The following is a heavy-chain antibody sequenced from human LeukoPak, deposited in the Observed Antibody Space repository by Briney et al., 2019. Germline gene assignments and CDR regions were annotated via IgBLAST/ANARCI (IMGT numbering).Heavy chain of an antibody. CDR2: ISYDGSNK. Sequence: GGSLRLSCAASGFTFSSYGMHWVRQAPGKGLEWVAVISYDGSNKYYADSVKGRFTISRDNSKNTLYLQMNSLRAEDTAVYYCARETNEMFDYWGQGTLVTVSS. V-gene: IGHV3-30*03. CDR1: GFTFSSYG. J-gene: IGHJ4*02. D-gene: IGHD5-24*01. CDR3: ARETNEMFDY.